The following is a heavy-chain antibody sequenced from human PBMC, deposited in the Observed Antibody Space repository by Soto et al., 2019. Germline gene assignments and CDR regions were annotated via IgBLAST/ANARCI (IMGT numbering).Heavy chain of an antibody. V-gene: IGHV4-61*01. CDR3: ARYWGYGYYYYYGMDV. D-gene: IGHD5-18*01. Sequence: QVQLQESGPGLVKPSETLSLTCTVSGGSVSSGSYYWSWIRQPPGKGLEWIGYIYYSGSTNYNPSLKSRVTRSVDTSKNKFSLKLSSVTAADTAVYYCARYWGYGYYYYYGMDVWGQGTTVTVSS. CDR1: GGSVSSGSYY. CDR2: IYYSGST. J-gene: IGHJ6*02.